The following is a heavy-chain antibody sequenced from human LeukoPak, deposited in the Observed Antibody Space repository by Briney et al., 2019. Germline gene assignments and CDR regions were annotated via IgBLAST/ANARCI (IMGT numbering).Heavy chain of an antibody. V-gene: IGHV1-46*01. CDR3: ARDLQGYYDSSGYPYY. Sequence: GASVKVSCKASGYTFTSYYMHWMRQAPGQGLEWMGIINPSGGSTSYAQKFQGRVTMTRDTSTSTVYMELSSLRSEDTAVYYCARDLQGYYDSSGYPYYWGQGTLVTVSS. J-gene: IGHJ4*02. D-gene: IGHD3-22*01. CDR1: GYTFTSYY. CDR2: INPSGGST.